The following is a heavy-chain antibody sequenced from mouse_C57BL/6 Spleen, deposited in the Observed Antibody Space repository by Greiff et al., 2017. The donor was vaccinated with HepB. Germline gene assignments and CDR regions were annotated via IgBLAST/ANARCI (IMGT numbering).Heavy chain of an antibody. CDR1: GYTFTSYW. J-gene: IGHJ2*01. Sequence: QVQLQQPGAELVKPGASVKLSCKASGYTFTSYWMHWVKQRPGQGLEWIGEINPSNGRTNYNEKFKSKATLTVDKSSSTAYMQLSSPTSADSAVYYCARVITREYWGQGTTLTVSS. CDR3: ARVITREY. CDR2: INPSNGRT. D-gene: IGHD2-1*01. V-gene: IGHV1S81*02.